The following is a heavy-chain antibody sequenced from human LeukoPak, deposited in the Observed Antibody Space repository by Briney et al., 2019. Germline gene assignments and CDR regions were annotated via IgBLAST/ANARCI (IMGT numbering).Heavy chain of an antibody. CDR3: ARVGYCSSTSCYISIDY. Sequence: SETLSLTCTVSGGSISSYYWSWIRQPPGKGLEWIGYIYYSGSTNYNPSLKSRVTISVDTSKNQFSLKLSSVTAADTAVYYCARVGYCSSTSCYISIDYWGQGTLVTVSS. J-gene: IGHJ4*02. CDR1: GGSISSYY. CDR2: IYYSGST. D-gene: IGHD2-2*02. V-gene: IGHV4-59*08.